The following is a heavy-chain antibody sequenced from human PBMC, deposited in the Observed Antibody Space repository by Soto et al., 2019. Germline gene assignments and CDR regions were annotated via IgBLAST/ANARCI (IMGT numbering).Heavy chain of an antibody. D-gene: IGHD6-25*01. CDR2: ISYDGSNK. CDR3: AKDFDSSASYYDGMDV. Sequence: GGSLRLSCAASGFTFSSYGMHWVRQAPGKGLEWVAVISYDGSNKYYADSVKGRFTISRDNSKNTLYLQMNSLRAEDTAVYYCAKDFDSSASYYDGMDVWGQGTTVTVSS. J-gene: IGHJ6*02. CDR1: GFTFSSYG. V-gene: IGHV3-30*18.